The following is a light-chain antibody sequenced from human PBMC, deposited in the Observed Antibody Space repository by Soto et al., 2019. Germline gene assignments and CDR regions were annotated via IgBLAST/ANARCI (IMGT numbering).Light chain of an antibody. CDR2: EVS. CDR1: GSDVGGYNY. CDR3: SSYTSSSTPFDV. V-gene: IGLV2-14*01. Sequence: QSVLTQPASVSGSPGQSITISCTGTGSDVGGYNYVSWYQQHPGKAPKVMIYEVSNRPSGVSNRFSGSKSGNTASLTISGLQAEDEADYYCSSYTSSSTPFDVFGTGTKVTVL. J-gene: IGLJ1*01.